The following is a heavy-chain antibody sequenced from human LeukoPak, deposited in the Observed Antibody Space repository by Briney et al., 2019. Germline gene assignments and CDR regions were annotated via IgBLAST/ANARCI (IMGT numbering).Heavy chain of an antibody. CDR2: IYHSGST. V-gene: IGHV4-59*08. CDR1: GGSISSYY. CDR3: ARGVRGVVPFVDY. D-gene: IGHD2-15*01. Sequence: SETLSLTCTVSGGSISSYYWSWIRQPPGKGLEWIGSIYHSGSTYYNPSLKSRVTISVDTSKNQFSLKLSSVTAADTAVYYCARGVRGVVPFVDYWGQGTLVTVSS. J-gene: IGHJ4*02.